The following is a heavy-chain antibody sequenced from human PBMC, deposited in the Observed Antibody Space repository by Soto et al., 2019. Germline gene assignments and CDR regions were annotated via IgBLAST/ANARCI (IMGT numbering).Heavy chain of an antibody. CDR2: IYWDDDK. D-gene: IGHD6-6*01. V-gene: IGHV2-5*02. CDR3: THSRYSRSSLDY. CDR1: GFSLSTSDVG. J-gene: IGHJ4*02. Sequence: SGPTLVNPTQTLTLTCTFSGFSLSTSDVGVGWIRQPPGEALEWLALIYWDDDKRYSPSLKSRLTITKDTSKNQVVLTMTNMDPVDTATYFCTHSRYSRSSLDYWGQGTLVTVSS.